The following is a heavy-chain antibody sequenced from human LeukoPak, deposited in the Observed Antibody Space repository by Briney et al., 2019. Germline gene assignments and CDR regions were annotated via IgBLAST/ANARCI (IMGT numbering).Heavy chain of an antibody. CDR3: ARQFTIFGVVTHL. CDR2: IYHSGNT. J-gene: IGHJ4*02. CDR1: GYSIGSGYY. Sequence: SETLSLTCAVSGYSIGSGYYWGWIRPPPGQGLQWIGSIYHSGNTYYNPSFKSRVTISLDTSKNQFSLKLSSVTAADTAVYYCARQFTIFGVVTHLWGQGTLVIVSS. V-gene: IGHV4-38-2*01. D-gene: IGHD3-3*01.